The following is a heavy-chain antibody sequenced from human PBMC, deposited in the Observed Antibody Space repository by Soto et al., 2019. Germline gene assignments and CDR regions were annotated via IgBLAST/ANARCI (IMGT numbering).Heavy chain of an antibody. D-gene: IGHD2-8*01. V-gene: IGHV3-33*01. J-gene: IGHJ4*02. CDR2: IWYDGSNK. CDR3: ARDDKDEYGADRGGFGC. Sequence: QVHLVESGGGVVQPGTSLRLSCAASGFSFSIFGMHWVRQAPGKGVVWVAGIWYDGSNKYYADSVKGRFSISRDNSKNTLYLQMNGPRAEDTAVYYCARDDKDEYGADRGGFGCWGQGTLVTVSS. CDR1: GFSFSIFG.